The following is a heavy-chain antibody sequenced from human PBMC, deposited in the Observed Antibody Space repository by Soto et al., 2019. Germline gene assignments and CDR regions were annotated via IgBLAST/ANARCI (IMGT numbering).Heavy chain of an antibody. CDR1: GYTFSSYA. D-gene: IGHD2-2*01. V-gene: IGHV1-18*01. Sequence: ASVKVSCKASGYTFSSYAINWVRQAPGQGLEWMGWISVYNGNANYAQKIQGRVTLTTDTSTTTAYMELRSLTSDDTAVYYCARGVGYCSSSSCYSDSWGQGTLVTVSS. CDR3: ARGVGYCSSSSCYSDS. CDR2: ISVYNGNA. J-gene: IGHJ4*02.